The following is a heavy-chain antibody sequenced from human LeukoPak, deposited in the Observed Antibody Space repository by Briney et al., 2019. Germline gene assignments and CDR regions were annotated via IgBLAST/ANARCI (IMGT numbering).Heavy chain of an antibody. D-gene: IGHD6-19*01. CDR1: GGSISSIGSY. V-gene: IGHV4-39*07. CDR2: IYHSGST. J-gene: IGHJ4*02. CDR3: ARGRAVAGYFDY. Sequence: PSETLSLTCTVSGGSISSIGSYWAWIRQPPGKGLEWIGSIYHSGSTYYNPSLKSRVTISVDTSKNQFSLKLSSVTAADTAVYYCARGRAVAGYFDYWGQGTLVTVSS.